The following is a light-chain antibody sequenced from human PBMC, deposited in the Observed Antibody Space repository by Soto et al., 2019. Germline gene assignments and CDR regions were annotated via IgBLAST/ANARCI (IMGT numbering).Light chain of an antibody. V-gene: IGKV3D-20*01. CDR2: DAS. Sequence: EIVLTQSPATLSFSPGERVTLSCGASADVSSSYVAWYQQKSGLAPRLLIYDASSRATGIPDRFSGSKSGTDFTLTIRRLEPEDAGVYYCQQYGSSPITFGQGTRLDLK. CDR3: QQYGSSPIT. J-gene: IGKJ5*01. CDR1: ADVSSSY.